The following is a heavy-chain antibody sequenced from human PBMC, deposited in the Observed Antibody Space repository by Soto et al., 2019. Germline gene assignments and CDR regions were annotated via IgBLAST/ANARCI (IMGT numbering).Heavy chain of an antibody. CDR1: GYTFTNYY. D-gene: IGHD3-10*01. V-gene: IGHV1-46*01. CDR3: ARCHRLLWFGELLI. Sequence: QVQLVQSGAEVKKPGASVKVSCKASGYTFTNYYIHWVRQAPGQGLEWMGIINPSGGSTDYTQKFQDRVTMSRKTSTSTVYMERSSLRSEDTAVYYCARCHRLLWFGELLIWGQGTLVTVSS. J-gene: IGHJ4*02. CDR2: INPSGGST.